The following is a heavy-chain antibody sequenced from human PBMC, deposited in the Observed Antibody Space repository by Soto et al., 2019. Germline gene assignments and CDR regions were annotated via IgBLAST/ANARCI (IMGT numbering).Heavy chain of an antibody. V-gene: IGHV5-10-1*01. D-gene: IGHD5-18*01. J-gene: IGHJ4*02. Sequence: GESLKISCKGSGYSFTSYWISWVRQMPGKGLEWMGRIDPSGSYTNYSPSFQGHVTISADRSISTAYLQWSSLKASDTAMYYCSRHGRIQIWFPSFDYWGQGTLVTVSS. CDR3: SRHGRIQIWFPSFDY. CDR2: IDPSGSYT. CDR1: GYSFTSYW.